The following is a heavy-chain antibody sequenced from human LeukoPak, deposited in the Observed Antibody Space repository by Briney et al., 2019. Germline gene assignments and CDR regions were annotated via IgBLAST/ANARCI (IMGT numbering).Heavy chain of an antibody. D-gene: IGHD3-10*01. CDR1: GFTFSSYA. J-gene: IGHJ5*02. CDR2: ISGSGGST. Sequence: GGSLRLSCAASGFTFSSYAMSWVRQAPGKGLEWVSAISGSGGSTYYADSVKGRFTISRDNSKNTLYLQMNSLRAEDTAVYYCAKDLGLLWFGAFRFGGTFDPWGQGTLVTVSS. CDR3: AKDLGLLWFGAFRFGGTFDP. V-gene: IGHV3-23*01.